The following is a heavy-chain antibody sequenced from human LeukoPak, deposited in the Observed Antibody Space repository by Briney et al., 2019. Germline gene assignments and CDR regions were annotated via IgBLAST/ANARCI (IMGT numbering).Heavy chain of an antibody. CDR1: GFTFSSYW. J-gene: IGHJ4*02. CDR2: INPDGTTT. CDR3: VRIATVATPDY. V-gene: IGHV3-74*01. D-gene: IGHD4-17*01. Sequence: GGSLRLSCAASGFTFSSYWMHWVRQPLGKGLVWVSRINPDGTTTNYADSVKGRFTISRDNAKNTLYLQMNSLTVEDTALYYCVRIATVATPDYWGQGTLVTVSS.